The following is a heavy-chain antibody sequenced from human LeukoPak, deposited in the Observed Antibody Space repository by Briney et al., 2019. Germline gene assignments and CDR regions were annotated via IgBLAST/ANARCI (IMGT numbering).Heavy chain of an antibody. CDR2: ITSSSSYI. CDR3: ARDLVATTSEFDY. V-gene: IGHV3-21*01. Sequence: GGSLRLSCAAFGFPFSNYSMNWGRQAPGKGLGWGSSITSSSSYIYYTDSVKGRVPISRDNAESSLYLKLHSLRAEDTAVYYCARDLVATTSEFDYWGQGTLVTVSS. CDR1: GFPFSNYS. J-gene: IGHJ4*02. D-gene: IGHD5-12*01.